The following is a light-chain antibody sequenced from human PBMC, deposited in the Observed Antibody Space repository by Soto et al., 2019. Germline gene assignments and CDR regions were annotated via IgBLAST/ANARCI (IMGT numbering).Light chain of an antibody. CDR1: SSNIGSNT. V-gene: IGLV1-44*01. Sequence: QSALTQPPSASGTPRQRVTISCSGSSSNIGSNTVNWYQQLPGTAPKLLIYSNNQRPSGVPDRFSGSKSGTSASLAISGLQSEDEADYYCAAWDDSLNGDNYVFGTGTKVTVL. CDR2: SNN. CDR3: AAWDDSLNGDNYV. J-gene: IGLJ1*01.